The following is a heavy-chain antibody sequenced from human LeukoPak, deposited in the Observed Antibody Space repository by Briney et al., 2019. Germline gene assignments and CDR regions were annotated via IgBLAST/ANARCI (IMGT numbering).Heavy chain of an antibody. CDR3: ARGLRFLEWLSLEYNWFDP. CDR2: IKQDGSGK. D-gene: IGHD3-3*01. J-gene: IGHJ5*02. CDR1: GFTFSSYW. V-gene: IGHV3-7*01. Sequence: GGSLRLSCAASGFTFSSYWMSWVRQAPGKGREWVANIKQDGSGKYYVDSVRGRFTISRDNAKNSLYLQMNSLRAEDTAVYYCARGLRFLEWLSLEYNWFDPWGQGTLVTVSS.